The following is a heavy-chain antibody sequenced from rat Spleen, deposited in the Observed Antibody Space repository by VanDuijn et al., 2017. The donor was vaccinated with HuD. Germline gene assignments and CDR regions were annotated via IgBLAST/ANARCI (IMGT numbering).Heavy chain of an antibody. CDR2: ISYDGSST. Sequence: EVQLVESGGGLVQPGRSLKLSCAASGFTFSDYNMAWVRQAPKKGLEWVATISYDGSSTYYRDSVKGRFTISRDNAKSTLYLQMDSLRSEDTATYYCARLMVIITFDYWGQGVMVTVSS. CDR1: GFTFSDYN. J-gene: IGHJ2*01. CDR3: ARLMVIITFDY. V-gene: IGHV5-7*01. D-gene: IGHD1-12*03.